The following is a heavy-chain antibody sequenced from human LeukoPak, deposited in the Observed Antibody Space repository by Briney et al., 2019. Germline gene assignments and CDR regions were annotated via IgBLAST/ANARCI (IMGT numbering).Heavy chain of an antibody. Sequence: GGSLRLSCAASGFTFDDYAMHWVRQAPGKGLEWVSGISWNSGTRGYADSVKGRFTISRDNAKTSLYLQMNSLRAEDTALYYCXXDXSSSPGRGTYYXDYWGQXTLVXVSS. CDR3: XXDXSSSPGRGTYYXDY. CDR2: ISWNSGTR. CDR1: GFTFDDYA. V-gene: IGHV3-9*01. J-gene: IGHJ4*02. D-gene: IGHD6-13*01.